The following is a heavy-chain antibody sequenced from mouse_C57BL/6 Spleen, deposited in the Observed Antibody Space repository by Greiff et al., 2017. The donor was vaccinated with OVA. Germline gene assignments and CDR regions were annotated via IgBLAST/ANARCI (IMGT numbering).Heavy chain of an antibody. CDR3: ARSGDGYSYAMDY. Sequence: QVHVKQSGPELVKPGASVKISCKASGYAFSSSWMNWVKQRPGKGLEWIGRIYPGDGDTNYNGKFKGKATLTADKSSSTAYMQLSSLTSEDSAVYFCARSGDGYSYAMDYWGQGTSVTVSS. V-gene: IGHV1-82*01. CDR1: GYAFSSSW. D-gene: IGHD2-3*01. CDR2: IYPGDGDT. J-gene: IGHJ4*01.